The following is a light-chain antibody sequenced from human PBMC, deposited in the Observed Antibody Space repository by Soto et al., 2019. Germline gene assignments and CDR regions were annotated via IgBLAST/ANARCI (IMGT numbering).Light chain of an antibody. J-gene: IGLJ2*01. V-gene: IGLV2-8*01. Sequence: QSALTQPPSASGSPGQSVTISCIGTRSDIGSFNFVSWYQHQPGKAPKPIIYEFNKRPAGVPDRFSGSKSGNTASLTVSGLQADDEADYYCSSYAGANSLFGGGTKLTVL. CDR2: EFN. CDR3: SSYAGANSL. CDR1: RSDIGSFNF.